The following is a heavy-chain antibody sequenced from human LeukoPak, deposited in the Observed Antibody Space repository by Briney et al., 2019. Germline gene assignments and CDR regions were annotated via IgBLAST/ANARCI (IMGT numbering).Heavy chain of an antibody. D-gene: IGHD1-7*01. CDR2: IYYSGST. V-gene: IGHV4-38-2*02. Sequence: SETLSLTCTVSGYSISSGYYWGWIRQPPGKGLEWIGSIYYSGSTYYNPSLKSRVTISLDMSKNQISLKLTSVTAADTAIYYCARDETTQDWFDPWGQGTLVTVSS. J-gene: IGHJ5*02. CDR3: ARDETTQDWFDP. CDR1: GYSISSGYY.